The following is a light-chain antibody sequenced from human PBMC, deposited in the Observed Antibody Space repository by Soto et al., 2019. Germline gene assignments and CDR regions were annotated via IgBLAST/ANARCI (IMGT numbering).Light chain of an antibody. J-gene: IGKJ4*01. CDR3: QQYGALPPT. CDR2: GAS. CDR1: QTVSNTY. Sequence: EIVLTQFPGALSLSPGESVTLSCRASQTVSNTYLAWYQQKSGQAPKFLIYGASNRATGIPDRFSGSGSGTDFTLTSSRLEPEDFAVYYCQQYGALPPTFGGGTKVEIK. V-gene: IGKV3-20*01.